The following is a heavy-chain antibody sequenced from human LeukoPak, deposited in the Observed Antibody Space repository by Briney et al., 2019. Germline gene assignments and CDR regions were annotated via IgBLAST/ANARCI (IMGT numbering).Heavy chain of an antibody. V-gene: IGHV4-39*01. J-gene: IGHJ5*02. CDR3: ARTVQLERRWFDP. CDR1: GGSISSSSYY. Sequence: SETLSLTCTVPGGSISSSSYYWGWIRQPPGKGLEWIGSIYYNGSTYYNPSLKSRVTISVDTSKNQFSLKLSSVTAADTAVYYCARTVQLERRWFDPWGQGTLVTVSS. D-gene: IGHD1-1*01. CDR2: IYYNGST.